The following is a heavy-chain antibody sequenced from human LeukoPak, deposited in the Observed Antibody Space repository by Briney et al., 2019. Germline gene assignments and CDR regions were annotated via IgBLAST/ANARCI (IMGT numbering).Heavy chain of an antibody. V-gene: IGHV3-7*03. J-gene: IGHJ6*02. Sequence: GGSLRLSCAASGFTFSSYAMGWVRQAPGKGLEWVANIKQDGSEKYYVDSVKGRFTISRDNAKNSLYLQMNSLRAEDTAVYYCAREKDRYCSGGSCYFAGMDVWGQGTTVTVSS. CDR1: GFTFSSYA. D-gene: IGHD2-15*01. CDR2: IKQDGSEK. CDR3: AREKDRYCSGGSCYFAGMDV.